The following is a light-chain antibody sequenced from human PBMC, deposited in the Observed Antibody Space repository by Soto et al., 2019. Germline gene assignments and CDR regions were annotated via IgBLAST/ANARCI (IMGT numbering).Light chain of an antibody. CDR3: QQYNDWPPVT. J-gene: IGKJ2*01. CDR2: GAS. V-gene: IGKV3-15*01. Sequence: EIVMTQSPATLSVSPGERATLSCRASQSVSSNLAGYQQKPCQAPRLLIYGASTRAPGIPARFSGSGSGAEFTLTISSRQCEDFAVYYCQQYNDWPPVTFGQGTKLEIK. CDR1: QSVSSN.